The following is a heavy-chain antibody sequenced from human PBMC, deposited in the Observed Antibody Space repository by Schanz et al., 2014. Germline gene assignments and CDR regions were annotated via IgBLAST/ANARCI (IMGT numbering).Heavy chain of an antibody. Sequence: EVRLVESGGGLVKPGGSLRLSCEASGFDFNSYSMNWVRQVPGKGLEWLSYIATISSTRHYADSVKGRVTISRDNAKNSVSLQMRRLRVEDTAVYYCASGVHVSSLQKGLQFWGRGTLVIVSS. CDR3: ASGVHVSSLQKGLQF. V-gene: IGHV3-48*01. CDR2: IATISSTR. J-gene: IGHJ1*01. CDR1: GFDFNSYS. D-gene: IGHD3-10*01.